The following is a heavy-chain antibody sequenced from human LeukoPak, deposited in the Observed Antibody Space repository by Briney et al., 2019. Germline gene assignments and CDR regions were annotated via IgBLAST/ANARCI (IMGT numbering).Heavy chain of an antibody. CDR1: GFTFSSYA. J-gene: IGHJ4*02. D-gene: IGHD1-26*01. Sequence: GGSLRLSCAASGFTFSSYAMSWVRQAPGKGLEWVSSISDSDGSTYYADSVKGRFTISRDNSKNTLYLQMNSLRAEDTAVYYCAKRGAEVGATVAPGDYWGQGTLVTVSS. CDR3: AKRGAEVGATVAPGDY. CDR2: ISDSDGST. V-gene: IGHV3-23*01.